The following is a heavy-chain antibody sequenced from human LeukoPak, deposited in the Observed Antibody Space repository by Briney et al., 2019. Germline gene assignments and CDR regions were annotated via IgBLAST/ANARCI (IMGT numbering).Heavy chain of an antibody. CDR3: AKDQKMITFGGVIAN. J-gene: IGHJ4*02. Sequence: GGSLRLSCVVSGFTFSSYSMSWVRQAPGKGLEWVSAISGSGDSTYYADSVKGRFTISRDNSKNTLYLQMNSLRAEDTAVYYCAKDQKMITFGGVIANWGQGTLVTVSS. CDR1: GFTFSSYS. CDR2: ISGSGDST. D-gene: IGHD3-16*02. V-gene: IGHV3-23*01.